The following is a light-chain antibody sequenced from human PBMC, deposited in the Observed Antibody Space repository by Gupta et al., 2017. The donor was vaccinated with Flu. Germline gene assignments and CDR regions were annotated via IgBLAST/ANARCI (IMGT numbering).Light chain of an antibody. CDR2: DVT. Sequence: QSAPTQPASAAGPPRPSITISCTSTSSVVGCDGYFSCYQQHPGKTPKLIIYDVTSRRSGGSNRFSGAKYASTASLTISGLQAEEEADYYCSAYIGTTIDVVFGGGTKLTVL. J-gene: IGLJ2*01. V-gene: IGLV2-14*01. CDR3: SAYIGTTIDVV. CDR1: SSVVGCDGY.